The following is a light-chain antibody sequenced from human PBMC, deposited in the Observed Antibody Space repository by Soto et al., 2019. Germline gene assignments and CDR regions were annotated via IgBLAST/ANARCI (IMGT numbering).Light chain of an antibody. CDR2: DAS. J-gene: IGKJ5*01. CDR3: HQRSSWPIT. V-gene: IGKV3-11*01. Sequence: EIVLTQSPATLSLSPGERATLSCRASQSVSSYLAWYQQKPGQAPRLLIYDASNRATGIPARFSGSGSGTDFTLTISSLVPEDFAVYYCHQRSSWPITFGQGTRLEIK. CDR1: QSVSSY.